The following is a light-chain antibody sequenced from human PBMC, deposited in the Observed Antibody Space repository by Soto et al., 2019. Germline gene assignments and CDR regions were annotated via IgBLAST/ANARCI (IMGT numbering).Light chain of an antibody. CDR2: AAS. J-gene: IGKJ1*01. V-gene: IGKV1-39*01. CDR1: QNINSF. Sequence: DIQMTQSPSTLSASVGDRVTITCRTSQNINSFLNWYQQKPGKAPKLLIHAASTLQSGAPSTFSGSGYGTDFALTISSLQPEDIATYYCHQTFANPWTFAHGTKVDIK. CDR3: HQTFANPWT.